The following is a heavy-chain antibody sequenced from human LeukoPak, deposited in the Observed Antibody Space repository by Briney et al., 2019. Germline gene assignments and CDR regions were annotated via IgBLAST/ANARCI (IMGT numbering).Heavy chain of an antibody. CDR3: ARHPGYCSSTSCSYFDY. D-gene: IGHD2-2*01. V-gene: IGHV5-51*01. CDR1: GYRFTNYW. CDR2: IYPGDSDT. J-gene: IGHJ4*02. Sequence: GESLKISCKGSGYRFTNYWIAWVRQMPGKGLEWMGIIYPGDSDTRYSPSFQGQVTISADKSISTGYLQWSSLKASDTAMYSCARHPGYCSSTSCSYFDYWGQGTLVTVSA.